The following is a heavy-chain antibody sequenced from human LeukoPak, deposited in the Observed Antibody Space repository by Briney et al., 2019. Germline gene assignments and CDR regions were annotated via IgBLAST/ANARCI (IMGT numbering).Heavy chain of an antibody. Sequence: GRSLRLSCAGSGFTYDDYAMHWVRQAPGKGLEWVSSISWNSGNIAYADSVKGRFTISRDNAKNSLYLQMNSLRAEDTAVYYCARGRTPRLYGDYNSGYFDYWGQGTLVTVSS. D-gene: IGHD4-17*01. CDR3: ARGRTPRLYGDYNSGYFDY. V-gene: IGHV3-9*01. CDR2: ISWNSGNI. J-gene: IGHJ4*02. CDR1: GFTYDDYA.